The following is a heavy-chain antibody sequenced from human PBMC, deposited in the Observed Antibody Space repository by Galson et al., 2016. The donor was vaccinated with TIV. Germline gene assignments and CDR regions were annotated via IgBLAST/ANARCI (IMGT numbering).Heavy chain of an antibody. D-gene: IGHD2-2*01. J-gene: IGHJ4*02. Sequence: SVKVPCKASGGTFSSYAISWVRQAPGQGLEWMGRIIPMLGITRYAQKFQGRVTIIADDSTSTAYMELSSLKSEDTAVYYCAKDHCSGTSCPQPHYWGLGTLVTVSS. V-gene: IGHV1-69*04. CDR2: IIPMLGIT. CDR3: AKDHCSGTSCPQPHY. CDR1: GGTFSSYA.